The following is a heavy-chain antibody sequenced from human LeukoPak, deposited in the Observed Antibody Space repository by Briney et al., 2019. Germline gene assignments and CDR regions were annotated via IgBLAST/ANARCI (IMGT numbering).Heavy chain of an antibody. J-gene: IGHJ4*02. Sequence: SVKVSCKASGGTFSSYAISWVRQAPGQGLEWMGGIIPIFGTANYAQKFQGRVTITADESTSTAYMELRSLRSEDTAVYYCAGAHQYYYCSGSSLYFDYWGQGTLVTVSS. CDR3: AGAHQYYYCSGSSLYFDY. V-gene: IGHV1-69*01. D-gene: IGHD3-10*01. CDR2: IIPIFGTA. CDR1: GGTFSSYA.